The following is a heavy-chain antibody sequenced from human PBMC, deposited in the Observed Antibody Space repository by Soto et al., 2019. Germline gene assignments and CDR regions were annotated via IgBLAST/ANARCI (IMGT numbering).Heavy chain of an antibody. CDR3: ATHPSLRR. Sequence: PSETLSLTCSVSGGSISSSSYYWGWIRQPPGKGLEWIGSIYYSGSTYYNPSLKSRVTISVDTSKNQFSLKLSSVTAADTAVYYCATHPSLRRWGQGTLVTVSS. CDR1: GGSISSSSYY. CDR2: IYYSGST. D-gene: IGHD2-2*01. J-gene: IGHJ4*02. V-gene: IGHV4-39*01.